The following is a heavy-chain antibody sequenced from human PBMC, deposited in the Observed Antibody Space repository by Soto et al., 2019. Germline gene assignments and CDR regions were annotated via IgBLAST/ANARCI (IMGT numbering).Heavy chain of an antibody. D-gene: IGHD2-2*01. CDR1: GGTFSIYT. CDR3: ARTRSCSSTSCHGGFDP. CDR2: IIPILGIA. V-gene: IGHV1-69*02. J-gene: IGHJ5*02. Sequence: QVQLVQSGAEVKKPGSSVKVSCQASGGTFSIYTMRWVRQAPGQGLEWMGRIIPILGIANYAQKFQGRVTITADKYTSTAYMELSSLRSDDTAVYYCARTRSCSSTSCHGGFDPWGQGTMVTVST.